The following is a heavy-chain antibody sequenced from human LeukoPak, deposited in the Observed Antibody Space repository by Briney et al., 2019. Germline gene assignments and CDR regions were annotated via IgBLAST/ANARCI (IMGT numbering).Heavy chain of an antibody. V-gene: IGHV3-23*01. CDR2: SGGAT. CDR3: AKDKEVQLWLTEIGLADY. D-gene: IGHD5-18*01. J-gene: IGHJ4*02. Sequence: SGGATYYAASAKGRFTISRDNSKNSLYLQMNSLRAEDTAVYYCAKDKEVQLWLTEIGLADYWGQGTLVTVSS.